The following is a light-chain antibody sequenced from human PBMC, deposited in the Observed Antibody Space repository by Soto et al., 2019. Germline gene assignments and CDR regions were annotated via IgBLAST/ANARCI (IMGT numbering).Light chain of an antibody. J-gene: IGKJ1*01. CDR1: QSLSSTS. Sequence: EIVLTQSPGTLSLSPGERATLSCRASQSLSSTSLVWYQQKPGQAHRVLIYGAPSRPTGIPDRFSGSGSGPDFTRTVSGLQPENFAVYCCQQLGRAPTFGQGTKVELK. CDR2: GAP. CDR3: QQLGRAPT. V-gene: IGKV3-20*01.